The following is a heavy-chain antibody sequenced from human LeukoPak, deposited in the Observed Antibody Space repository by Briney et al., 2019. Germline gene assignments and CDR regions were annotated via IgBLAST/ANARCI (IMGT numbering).Heavy chain of an antibody. J-gene: IGHJ4*02. Sequence: PSGTLCLTSALSRGSLTISSYYCGSIRLPPGNWLGCLGSIFSIGNTYYNTCLKSRVSISVDTSKNQFSLKLSSVTAADKAVSYCARHRWTGTFNFDYWGQGTLVAVSS. D-gene: IGHD1-14*01. CDR3: ARHRWTGTFNFDY. CDR2: IFSIGNT. CDR1: RGSLTISSYY. V-gene: IGHV4-39*01.